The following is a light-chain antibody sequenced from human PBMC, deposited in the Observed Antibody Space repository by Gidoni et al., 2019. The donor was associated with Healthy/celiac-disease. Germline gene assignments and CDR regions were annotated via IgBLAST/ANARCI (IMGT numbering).Light chain of an antibody. Sequence: DIVMTQSPDSLAVSLGERATIHCKSSQSVLYSSNNKNYLAWYQQKPGQPPKLLIYWASTRESGVPDRLSGSGSGTDFTLTISSLQAEDVAVYYCQQYYSAPTWTFGQGTKVEIK. CDR3: QQYYSAPTWT. J-gene: IGKJ1*01. V-gene: IGKV4-1*01. CDR2: WAS. CDR1: QSVLYSSNNKNY.